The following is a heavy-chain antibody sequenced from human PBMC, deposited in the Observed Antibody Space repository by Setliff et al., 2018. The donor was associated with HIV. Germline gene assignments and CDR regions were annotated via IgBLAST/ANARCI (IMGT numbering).Heavy chain of an antibody. J-gene: IGHJ4*02. CDR2: ISAYNGNT. Sequence: ASVKVSCKASGYTFTDYYIHWVRQAPGQGLEWMGWISAYNGNTNYAQKLQGRVTMTTDTSTSTAYMELRSLRSDDTAMYYCARDTDIYSTSLSYFDYWGQGTLVTVSS. CDR1: GYTFTDYY. V-gene: IGHV1-18*04. CDR3: ARDTDIYSTSLSYFDY. D-gene: IGHD6-13*01.